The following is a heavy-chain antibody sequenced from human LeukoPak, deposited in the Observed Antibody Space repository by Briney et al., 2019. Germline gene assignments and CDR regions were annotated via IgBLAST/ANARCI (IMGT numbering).Heavy chain of an antibody. CDR2: ISGSGGST. Sequence: PGGSLRLSCAASGFTFSTYVFGWVRQAPGKGLEWVSTISGSGGSTYYADSVKGRFTISRDNSKNTVYLQMNSLRAEDTAAYYCAKDLRSGQYPALGWGQGTLVTVSS. CDR3: AKDLRSGQYPALG. CDR1: GFTFSTYV. J-gene: IGHJ4*02. D-gene: IGHD3-10*01. V-gene: IGHV3-23*01.